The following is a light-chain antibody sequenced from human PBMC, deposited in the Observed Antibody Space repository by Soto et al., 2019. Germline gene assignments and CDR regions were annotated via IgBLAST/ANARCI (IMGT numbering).Light chain of an antibody. CDR2: KAS. Sequence: DIQMTQSPSTVSASVGDRVTITCRASQSISSWLAWYQQKPGKAPKLLIQKASSLESGVPSRFSGSGSGTEFTLAISSLQPDVFATYYCQQYSIFSLTFGVGTKVEIK. CDR1: QSISSW. J-gene: IGKJ4*01. V-gene: IGKV1-5*03. CDR3: QQYSIFSLT.